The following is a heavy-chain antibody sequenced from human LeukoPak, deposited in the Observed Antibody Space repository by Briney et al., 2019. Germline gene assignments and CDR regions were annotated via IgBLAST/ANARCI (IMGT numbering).Heavy chain of an antibody. CDR2: IIPIFGTA. D-gene: IGHD3-22*01. Sequence: SVKVSCKASGGTFSSYAISWVRQAPGQGLEWMGGIIPIFGTANYAQKFQGRVTITADESTSTAYIELSSLRSEDTAVYYCARVGRIVVVIGAFDIWGQGTMVTVSS. CDR1: GGTFSSYA. V-gene: IGHV1-69*13. J-gene: IGHJ3*02. CDR3: ARVGRIVVVIGAFDI.